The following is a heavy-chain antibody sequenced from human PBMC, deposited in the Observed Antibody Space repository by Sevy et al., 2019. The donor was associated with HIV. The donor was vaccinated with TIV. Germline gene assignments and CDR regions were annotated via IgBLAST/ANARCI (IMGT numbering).Heavy chain of an antibody. CDR1: GYTFTSYD. V-gene: IGHV1-8*01. CDR2: MNPNRGNT. Sequence: ASVKVSCKASGYTFTSYDINWVRQATGQGLEWMGWMNPNRGNTGYAQKFQGRVTMTRNTSISTAYMELSSLRSEDTVVYYCARRVGATHYYYYGMDVWGQGTTVTVSS. D-gene: IGHD1-26*01. CDR3: ARRVGATHYYYYGMDV. J-gene: IGHJ6*02.